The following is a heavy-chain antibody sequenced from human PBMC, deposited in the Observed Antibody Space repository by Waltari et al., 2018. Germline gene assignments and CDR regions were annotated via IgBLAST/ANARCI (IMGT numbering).Heavy chain of an antibody. CDR3: AREQSSGWYYYYYYMDV. J-gene: IGHJ6*03. V-gene: IGHV1-8*01. CDR1: GYTFTSYD. D-gene: IGHD6-19*01. CDR2: MNPNSGNT. Sequence: QVQLVQSGAEVKKPGASVKVSCKASGYTFTSYDINWVRQATGQGLEWMGWMNPNSGNTGYAQKFQGRVTMTRNTSISTAYMELSSLRSEDTAVYYCAREQSSGWYYYYYYMDVWGKGTTVTVSS.